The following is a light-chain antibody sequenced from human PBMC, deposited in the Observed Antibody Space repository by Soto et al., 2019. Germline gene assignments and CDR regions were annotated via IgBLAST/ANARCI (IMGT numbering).Light chain of an antibody. CDR3: QQYASSLLT. J-gene: IGKJ4*01. V-gene: IGKV3-20*01. CDR1: QSVGRNY. CDR2: GAS. Sequence: EIVLTQSPGTLSLSPGERATLSCRASQSVGRNYLAWYQQKPGQAPRLLIYGASSRATGIPDRFSGSGSGTDFTLTLSRLEPEDFAVYYCQQYASSLLTFGGGTKVEIK.